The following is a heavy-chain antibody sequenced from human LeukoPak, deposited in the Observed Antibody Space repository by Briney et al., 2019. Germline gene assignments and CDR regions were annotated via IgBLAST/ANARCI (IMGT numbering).Heavy chain of an antibody. Sequence: SETLSLTCVVSGGSISSGDYYWNWIRQPAGTGLQWIGRIYTSGTSNYNPSLESRVTISIDKSQNQFSLTLTSVTAADTAVYFCARDRGYRANERNWYFDIWGRGTLVAVSS. V-gene: IGHV4-61*02. CDR2: IYTSGTS. CDR1: GGSISSGDYY. CDR3: ARDRGYRANERNWYFDI. D-gene: IGHD5-12*01. J-gene: IGHJ2*01.